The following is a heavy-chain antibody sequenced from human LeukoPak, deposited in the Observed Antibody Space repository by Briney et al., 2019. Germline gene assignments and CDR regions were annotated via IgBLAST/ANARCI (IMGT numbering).Heavy chain of an antibody. Sequence: ASVKVSCKASGYTFTSYDINWVRQATGQGLEWMGWMNPNSGNTGYAQKFQGRVTMTRNTSISTAYMELSSLRSEDTAVYYCATQGDERKDAFDIWGQGTMVTVSS. V-gene: IGHV1-8*01. CDR3: ATQGDERKDAFDI. CDR2: MNPNSGNT. CDR1: GYTFTSYD. J-gene: IGHJ3*02.